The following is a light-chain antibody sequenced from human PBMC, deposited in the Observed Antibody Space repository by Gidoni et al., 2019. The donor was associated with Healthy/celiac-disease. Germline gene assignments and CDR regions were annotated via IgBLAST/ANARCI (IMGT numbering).Light chain of an antibody. V-gene: IGKV3-20*01. CDR2: GAS. J-gene: IGKJ3*01. Sequence: MFLTSSPGTLSLSPGERATLSCRASQSVSSSYLAWYQQKPGQAPRLLIYGASSRATGIPDRFSGSGSGTDFTLTISRLEPEDFAVYYCQQYGSSPRVTFGPGTKVDIK. CDR3: QQYGSSPRVT. CDR1: QSVSSSY.